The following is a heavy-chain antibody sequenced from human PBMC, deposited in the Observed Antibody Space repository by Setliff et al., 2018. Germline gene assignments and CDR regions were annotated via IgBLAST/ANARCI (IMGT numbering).Heavy chain of an antibody. D-gene: IGHD3-16*01. CDR3: ARLPNYVWGSPVDY. CDR2: IFYSGRT. Sequence: SETLSLTCAVSGYSISSDHYWGLIRQPPGKGLEWIGSIFYSGRTFYNPSLKSRVTISVDTSKNQFSLTLSSVTAADTAVYYCARLPNYVWGSPVDYWGQGTLVTVSS. CDR1: GYSISSDHY. J-gene: IGHJ4*02. V-gene: IGHV4-38-2*01.